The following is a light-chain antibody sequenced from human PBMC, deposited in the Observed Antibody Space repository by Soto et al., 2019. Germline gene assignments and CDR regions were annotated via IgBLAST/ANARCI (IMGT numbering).Light chain of an antibody. V-gene: IGLV2-14*01. J-gene: IGLJ1*01. CDR3: SSYTSSSTYI. CDR2: EVS. CDR1: SSDVGGYGY. Sequence: QSALTQPASVSGSPGQSITVSCTGTSSDVGGYGYVSWYQQHPGKAPKLMIYEVSNRPSGGSNRFSGSKSGNTASLTISGLQAEDEADYYCSSYTSSSTYIFGTGTKVTVL.